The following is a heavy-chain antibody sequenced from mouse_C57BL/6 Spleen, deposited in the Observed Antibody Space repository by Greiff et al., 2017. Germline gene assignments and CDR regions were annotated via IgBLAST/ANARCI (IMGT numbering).Heavy chain of an antibody. D-gene: IGHD1-1*01. V-gene: IGHV5-17*01. CDR2: ISSGSSTI. Sequence: VQLKESGGGLVKPGGSLKLSCAASGFTFSDYGMHWVRQAPEKGLEWVAYISSGSSTIYYADTVKGRFTISRDNAKNTLFLQMTSLRSEDTAMYYCARPPAVYYYGSEGFAYWGQGTLVTVSA. CDR1: GFTFSDYG. CDR3: ARPPAVYYYGSEGFAY. J-gene: IGHJ3*01.